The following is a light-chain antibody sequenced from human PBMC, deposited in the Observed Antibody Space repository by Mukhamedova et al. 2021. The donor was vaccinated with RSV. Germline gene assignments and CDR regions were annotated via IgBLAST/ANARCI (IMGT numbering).Light chain of an antibody. CDR2: AAS. V-gene: IGKV1-17*01. Sequence: WYQRRVHGKAPKRLIYAASSLQSGVPSRFSGSGSGTEFTLTISSLQPEDFATYYCLQHNSYSLAFGGGTKVEIK. CDR3: LQHNSYSLA. J-gene: IGKJ4*01.